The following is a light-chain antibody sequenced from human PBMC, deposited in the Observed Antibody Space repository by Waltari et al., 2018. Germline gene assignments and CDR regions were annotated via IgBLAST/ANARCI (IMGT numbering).Light chain of an antibody. CDR3: RQLETYPIT. V-gene: IGKV1-9*01. CDR2: AAS. J-gene: IGKJ5*01. Sequence: IQLTQSPSSLSASVGDRVTITCRAGQDMSITLACYQQKPGKAPKLLIYAASSLQGGVPSRVSGSGAGTDFALTISSLQPEDSATYYCRQLETYPITFGQGTRLEIK. CDR1: QDMSIT.